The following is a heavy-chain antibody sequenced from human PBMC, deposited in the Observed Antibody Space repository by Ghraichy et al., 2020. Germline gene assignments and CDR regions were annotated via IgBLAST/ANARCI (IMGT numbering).Heavy chain of an antibody. CDR3: ARDVRWELLNYYYYYYMDV. CDR1: GGSISSYY. Sequence: SETLSLTCTVSGGSISSYYWSWIRQPAGKGLEWIGRIYTSGSTNYNPSLKSRVTMSVDTSKNQFSLKLSSVTAADTAVYYCARDVRWELLNYYYYYYMDVWGKGTTVTVSS. D-gene: IGHD1-26*01. CDR2: IYTSGST. J-gene: IGHJ6*03. V-gene: IGHV4-4*07.